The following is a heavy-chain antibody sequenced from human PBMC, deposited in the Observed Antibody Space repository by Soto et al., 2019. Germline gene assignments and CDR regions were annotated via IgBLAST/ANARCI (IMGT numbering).Heavy chain of an antibody. CDR3: ARSCGGYCRSTGCCATSNWFDP. V-gene: IGHV4-59*01. CDR1: GGSIRSYY. Sequence: SETLSLACTVSGGSIRSYYWSWIRQPPGKGVEWIGYIYYSGSTNYNPSLNGRVTISVDTSKNQFSLKLSSVTAADTAVYDCARSCGGYCRSTGCCATSNWFDPWGQGTVVT. J-gene: IGHJ5*02. D-gene: IGHD2-2*01. CDR2: IYYSGST.